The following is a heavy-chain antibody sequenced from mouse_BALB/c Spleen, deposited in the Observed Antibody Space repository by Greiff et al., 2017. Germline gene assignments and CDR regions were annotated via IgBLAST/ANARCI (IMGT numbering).Heavy chain of an antibody. CDR3: ARSTMITTGGYYAMDY. V-gene: IGHV1-80*01. D-gene: IGHD2-4*01. J-gene: IGHJ4*01. CDR1: GYAFSSYW. Sequence: QVQLQQSGAELVRPGSSVKISCKASGYAFSSYWMNWVKQRPGQGLEWIGQIYPGDGDTNYNGKFKGKATLTADKSSSTAYMQLSSLTSEDSAVYFCARSTMITTGGYYAMDYWGQGTSVTVSS. CDR2: IYPGDGDT.